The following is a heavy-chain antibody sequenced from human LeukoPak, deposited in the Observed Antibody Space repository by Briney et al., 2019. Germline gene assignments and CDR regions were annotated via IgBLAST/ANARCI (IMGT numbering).Heavy chain of an antibody. CDR2: INGAGTSI. J-gene: IGHJ1*01. CDR1: GFTFSSDW. V-gene: IGHV3-74*01. CDR3: LRSRGNSYGYWDS. Sequence: PGGSLRLSCVASGFTFSSDWMHWARQAPGKGLVWVSRINGAGTSISYADSVKGRFTISRDNAKNTLYLQMNSLRAEDSAAYYCLRSRGNSYGYWDSWGQGTLVTVSS. D-gene: IGHD5-18*01.